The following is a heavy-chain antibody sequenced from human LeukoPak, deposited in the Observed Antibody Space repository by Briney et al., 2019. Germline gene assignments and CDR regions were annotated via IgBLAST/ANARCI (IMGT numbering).Heavy chain of an antibody. J-gene: IGHJ4*02. D-gene: IGHD5-18*01. CDR2: ISSSGSTI. CDR3: ARGGYSYGSLDY. Sequence: GGSLRLSCAASGFTFSSYEMNWVRQAPGKGLEWVPYISSSGSTIYYADSVKGRFTISRDNAKNSLYLQMNSLRAEDTAVYYCARGGYSYGSLDYWGQGTLVTVSS. V-gene: IGHV3-48*03. CDR1: GFTFSSYE.